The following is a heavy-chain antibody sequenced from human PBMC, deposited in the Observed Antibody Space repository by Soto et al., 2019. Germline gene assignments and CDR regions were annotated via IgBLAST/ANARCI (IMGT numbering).Heavy chain of an antibody. V-gene: IGHV6-1*01. CDR1: GDSVSSRSAA. J-gene: IGHJ5*01. D-gene: IGHD1-26*01. CDR3: TRALSGSYDS. Sequence: SQTLSLTCAISGDSVSSRSAAWNWFRHSPSRGLEWPGSTYYRSKWSTDYAVSVKSRRIINPDTSKNQFSLQLNSVTPEDTAVYYCTRALSGSYDSGHQGTLVTVSS. CDR2: TYYRSKWST.